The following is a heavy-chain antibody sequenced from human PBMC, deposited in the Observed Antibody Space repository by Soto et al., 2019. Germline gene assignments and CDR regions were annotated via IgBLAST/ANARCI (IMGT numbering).Heavy chain of an antibody. Sequence: SETLSLTCAVYGGSFSGYYWSWIRQPPGKGLEWIGEINHSGSTNYNPSLKSRVTISVDTSKNQFSLKLSSVTAADTAVYYCAPRYFDANWFDPWGQGTLVTVSS. CDR2: INHSGST. D-gene: IGHD3-9*01. V-gene: IGHV4-34*01. CDR3: APRYFDANWFDP. CDR1: GGSFSGYY. J-gene: IGHJ5*02.